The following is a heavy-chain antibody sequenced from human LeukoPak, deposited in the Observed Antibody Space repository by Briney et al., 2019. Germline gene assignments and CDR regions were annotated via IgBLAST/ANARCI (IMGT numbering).Heavy chain of an antibody. CDR3: AKDLTVTTRGDALDI. CDR2: LSGSGDNT. V-gene: IGHV3-23*01. Sequence: RGGSLRLSCAASGFTFSSYGMSWVRQAPGKGLEWVSSLSGSGDNTYYADSVKGRFTISRDNSKNTLYLQMNSLRVEDTAVYYCAKDLTVTTRGDALDIWGQGTMVTVSS. CDR1: GFTFSSYG. J-gene: IGHJ3*02. D-gene: IGHD4-17*01.